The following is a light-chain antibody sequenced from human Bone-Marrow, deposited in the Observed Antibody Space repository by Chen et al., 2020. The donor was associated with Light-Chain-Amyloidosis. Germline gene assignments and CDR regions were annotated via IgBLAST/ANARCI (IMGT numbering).Light chain of an antibody. CDR2: SNN. J-gene: IGLJ3*02. Sequence: QSVLTQPPSASGTPGQRVTITCSGSSSNIGSNTVNWYQQLPGTAPKLRIYSNNQRPSGVPDRFSCSKSGTSASLAISGLQSEDEADYYCAAWDDSLNALVFGGGTKLTVL. CDR3: AAWDDSLNALV. CDR1: SSNIGSNT. V-gene: IGLV1-44*01.